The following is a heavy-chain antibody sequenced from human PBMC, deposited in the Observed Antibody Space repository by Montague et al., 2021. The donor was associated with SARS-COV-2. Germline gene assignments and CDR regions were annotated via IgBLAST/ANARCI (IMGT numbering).Heavy chain of an antibody. Sequence: SETLSLTCAVYGGSFSGYYWNWIRQPPGKGLEWIGEINYSGSANYNPSLKRRVTISVDMSKNQFSLKLNSVTAADTAVYYCARLGEGVVPAPILGVGPYYSYFYMDVWGKGATVTVSS. J-gene: IGHJ6*03. CDR3: ARLGEGVVPAPILGVGPYYSYFYMDV. CDR1: GGSFSGYY. CDR2: INYSGSA. V-gene: IGHV4-34*01. D-gene: IGHD2-2*02.